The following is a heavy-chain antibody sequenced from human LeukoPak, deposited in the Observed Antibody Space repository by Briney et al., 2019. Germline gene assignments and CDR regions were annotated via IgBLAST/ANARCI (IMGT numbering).Heavy chain of an antibody. CDR1: GGSVSNSRVY. CDR3: ARDRELGY. Sequence: SETLSLSCTVSGGSVSNSRVYWGWIRQTPGEGLEWIGSIYYNGRTYYNPSLKSRVTISVDTPKNQFSLRLTSVTAADTAVYYCARDRELGYWGQGTLVTVSS. V-gene: IGHV4-39*07. D-gene: IGHD3-10*01. CDR2: IYYNGRT. J-gene: IGHJ4*02.